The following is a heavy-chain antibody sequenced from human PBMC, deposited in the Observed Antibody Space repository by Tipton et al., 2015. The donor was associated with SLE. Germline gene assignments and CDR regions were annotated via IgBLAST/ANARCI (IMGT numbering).Heavy chain of an antibody. CDR1: GYSFTSHY. V-gene: IGHV1-46*01. Sequence: QLVQSGAEVRKPGASVKVSCMPSGYSFTSHYIHWVRQAPGQGLEWMGVINPSDGSTTYAQKFQDRVTMTRDTSTVYMELSSLTSEDTAVYLCSRSTGLPGESRYYYDVDLCGRGTTVKVSS. D-gene: IGHD1-14*01. J-gene: IGHJ6*02. CDR3: SRSTGLPGESRYYYDVDL. CDR2: INPSDGST.